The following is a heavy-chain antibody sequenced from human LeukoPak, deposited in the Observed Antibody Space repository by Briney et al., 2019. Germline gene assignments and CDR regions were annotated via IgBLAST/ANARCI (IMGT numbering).Heavy chain of an antibody. CDR3: ARVRYSRGSGFYYCYGMDV. J-gene: IGHJ6*02. D-gene: IGHD3-9*01. CDR2: INHGGST. V-gene: IGHV4-34*01. Sequence: PSETLSLTCTVYGGSFSGYSWSWVRQPPGKGLEWIGEINHGGSTNYNPSLKGRVTISLDTSKSQFSLELSSVTAADTAVHYCARVRYSRGSGFYYCYGMDVWGQGTTVTVSS. CDR1: GGSFSGYS.